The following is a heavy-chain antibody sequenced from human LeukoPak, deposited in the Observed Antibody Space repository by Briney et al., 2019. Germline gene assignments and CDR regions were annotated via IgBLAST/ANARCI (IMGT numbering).Heavy chain of an antibody. CDR3: ARDPRGGVVIDAFDI. Sequence: GGSLRLSCAASGFTFSSYAMHWVRQAPGKGLEWVAVISYDGSNKYYADSVKGRFTISRDNSKNTLYLQMNSLRAEDTAVYYCARDPRGGVVIDAFDIWGQGTMVTVSS. CDR1: GFTFSSYA. CDR2: ISYDGSNK. D-gene: IGHD2-15*01. V-gene: IGHV3-30-3*01. J-gene: IGHJ3*02.